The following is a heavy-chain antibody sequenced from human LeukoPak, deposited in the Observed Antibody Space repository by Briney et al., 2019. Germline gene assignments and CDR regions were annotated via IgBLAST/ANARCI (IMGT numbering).Heavy chain of an antibody. D-gene: IGHD3-10*01. Sequence: PGGSLRPSCAASGFTFSSYAMSWVRQAPGKGLEWVSAISGGGGSTYYADSVKGRFTISRDNSKNTLYLQMNSLRAEDTAVYYCATSQLWFGELPQMGVDYWGQGTLVTVSS. V-gene: IGHV3-23*01. J-gene: IGHJ4*02. CDR1: GFTFSSYA. CDR2: ISGGGGST. CDR3: ATSQLWFGELPQMGVDY.